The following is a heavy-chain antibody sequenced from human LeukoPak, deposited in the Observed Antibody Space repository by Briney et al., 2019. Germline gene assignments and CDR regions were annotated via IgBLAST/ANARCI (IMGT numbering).Heavy chain of an antibody. D-gene: IGHD2-15*01. CDR2: IRQDGSDK. V-gene: IGHV3-7*04. Sequence: QPGGSLRLSCAASGFTFSSCWMTWVRQAPGKGLEWVANIRQDGSDKNYVDSVKGRFTISRDNAKNSLYLQMNSLRAEDTAVYYCARGGSCSDSWGQGTLVTVSS. CDR3: ARGGSCSDS. J-gene: IGHJ4*02. CDR1: GFTFSSCW.